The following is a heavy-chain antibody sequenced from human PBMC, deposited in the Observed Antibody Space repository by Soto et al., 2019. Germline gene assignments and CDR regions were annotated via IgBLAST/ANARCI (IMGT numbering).Heavy chain of an antibody. V-gene: IGHV1-18*01. J-gene: IGHJ6*02. Sequence: ASVKVSCKASGYTFTGYGISWVRQAPGQGLEWMGWISAYNGNTNYAQKLQGRVTMTTDTSTSTAYMELRSLRSDDTAVYYCARDGHSSSWYWKSYYYGMDVWGQGTTVTVSS. CDR2: ISAYNGNT. CDR3: ARDGHSSSWYWKSYYYGMDV. D-gene: IGHD6-13*01. CDR1: GYTFTGYG.